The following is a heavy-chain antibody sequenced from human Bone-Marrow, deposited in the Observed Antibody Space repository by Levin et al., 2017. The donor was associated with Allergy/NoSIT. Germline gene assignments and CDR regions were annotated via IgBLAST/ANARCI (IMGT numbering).Heavy chain of an antibody. J-gene: IGHJ1*01. CDR3: ARGELRLGELSLFSLADRDGGAEYFQH. V-gene: IGHV3-48*02. CDR2: ISSSSSTI. Sequence: GGSLRLSCAASGFTFSSYSMNWVRQAPGKGLEWVSYISSSSSTIYYADSVKGRFTISRDNAKNSLYLQMNSLRDEDTAVYYCARGELRLGELSLFSLADRDGGAEYFQHWGQGTLVTVSS. D-gene: IGHD3-16*02. CDR1: GFTFSSYS.